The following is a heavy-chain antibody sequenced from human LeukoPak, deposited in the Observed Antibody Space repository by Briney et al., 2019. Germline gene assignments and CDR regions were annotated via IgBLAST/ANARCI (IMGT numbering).Heavy chain of an antibody. CDR2: IDNDGGST. D-gene: IGHD3-3*01. J-gene: IGHJ6*03. CDR3: ARDADYDFWSGFMDV. Sequence: GGSLRLSCAASGFTFHSYWMHWVRQAPGKGLVWVSRIDNDGGSTTYADSVKGRFTISRDNAKNTLYLQMNSVRAEDTAVYYCARDADYDFWSGFMDVWGKGTTVTVSS. V-gene: IGHV3-74*01. CDR1: GFTFHSYW.